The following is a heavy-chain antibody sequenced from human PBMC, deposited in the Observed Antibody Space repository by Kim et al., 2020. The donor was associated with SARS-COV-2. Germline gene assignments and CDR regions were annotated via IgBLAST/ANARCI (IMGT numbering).Heavy chain of an antibody. V-gene: IGHV3-33*01. CDR3: ARIRITIVRGLNFDYGADV. CDR2: IWSDGTNE. CDR1: GFTFSSYG. D-gene: IGHD3-10*01. Sequence: GSLRLSCAASGFTFSSYGMHWVRQAPGKGLEWVAVIWSDGTNENYADSVKGRFTISRDNSKNTLYLQMDSLGADDTAVYYCARIRITIVRGLNFDYGADVWGQGTTVTISS. J-gene: IGHJ6*02.